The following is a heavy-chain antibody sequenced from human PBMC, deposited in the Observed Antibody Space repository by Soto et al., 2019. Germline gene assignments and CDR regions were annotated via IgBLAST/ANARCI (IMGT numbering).Heavy chain of an antibody. J-gene: IGHJ5*02. CDR1: GGSISSGGYS. CDR3: ARDTLEGNWFDP. V-gene: IGHV4-30-2*01. Sequence: QLQLQESGSGLVRPSQTLSLTCAVSGGSISSGGYSWNWIRQPPGKGLEWIGYIYHSGSTLYNPSHMSRVTISVAKSKNQFSLKPTSVTAADTAVYYRARDTLEGNWFDPWGQGTLVTVSS. CDR2: IYHSGST.